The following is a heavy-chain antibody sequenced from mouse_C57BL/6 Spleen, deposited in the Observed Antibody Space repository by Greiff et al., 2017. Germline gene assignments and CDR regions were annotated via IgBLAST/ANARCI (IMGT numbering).Heavy chain of an antibody. CDR1: GYAFTSYW. D-gene: IGHD5-5*01. CDR3: ARGGLPNWYFEV. V-gene: IGHV1-80*01. Sequence: QVQLKESGAELVKPGASVKISCKASGYAFTSYWMNWVKQRPGKGLEWIGQIYPGDGDTNYNGKFKGKATLTADKSSSTAYMQLSNLTSEDSAVYFCARGGLPNWYFEVWGTGTTVTVSS. CDR2: IYPGDGDT. J-gene: IGHJ1*03.